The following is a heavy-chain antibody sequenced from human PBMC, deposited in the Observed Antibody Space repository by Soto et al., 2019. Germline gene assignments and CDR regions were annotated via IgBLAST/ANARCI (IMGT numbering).Heavy chain of an antibody. Sequence: SETLSLTCSVSGAAVSGGGQYWNWVRQLPGKGLEWIGNIYYIGSPDYNPSLKSRVTISLDTSKNQFSLKLISVTAADTAVYYCARERVLGDGGGFDVWGQGTTVTVSS. V-gene: IGHV4-31*03. D-gene: IGHD3-16*01. CDR1: GAAVSGGGQY. CDR3: ARERVLGDGGGFDV. J-gene: IGHJ6*01. CDR2: IYYIGSP.